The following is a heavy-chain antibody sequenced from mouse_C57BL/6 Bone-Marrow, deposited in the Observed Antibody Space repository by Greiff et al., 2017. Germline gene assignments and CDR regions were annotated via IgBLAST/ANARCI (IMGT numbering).Heavy chain of an antibody. Sequence: VQVVESGAELVRPGSSVKLSCKASGYTFTSYWMDWVKQRPGQGLEWIGNIYPSDSETHYNQKFKDKATLTVDKYSSTAYMQLSSLTSEDSAVYYCARGYYYGSSLAWFAYWGQGTLVTVSA. V-gene: IGHV1-61*01. CDR3: ARGYYYGSSLAWFAY. J-gene: IGHJ3*01. D-gene: IGHD1-1*01. CDR1: GYTFTSYW. CDR2: IYPSDSET.